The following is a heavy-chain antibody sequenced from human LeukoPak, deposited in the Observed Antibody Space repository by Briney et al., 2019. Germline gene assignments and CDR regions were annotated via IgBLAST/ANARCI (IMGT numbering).Heavy chain of an antibody. J-gene: IGHJ3*01. CDR3: ARSSFPKAAFHL. D-gene: IGHD2/OR15-2a*01. CDR1: GGSFSGYY. V-gene: IGHV4-59*10. CDR2: IYPSGST. Sequence: PSETLSLTCAVYGGSFSGYYWSWIRQPPGKGLEWIGLIYPSGSTNYNPSLMSRVTMSVDTSKNQFSLNLSSLTAADTAVYYCARSSFPKAAFHLWGQGTMVTVSS.